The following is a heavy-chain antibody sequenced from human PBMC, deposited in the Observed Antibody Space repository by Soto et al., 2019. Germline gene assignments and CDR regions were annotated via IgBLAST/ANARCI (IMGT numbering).Heavy chain of an antibody. CDR1: GGSFSGYY. CDR3: ARGNGADSSSWYYYYYYYYGMDV. J-gene: IGHJ6*02. Sequence: KTSETLSLTCAVYGGSFSGYYWSWIRQPPGKGLEWIGEINHSGSTNYNPSLKSRVTISVDTSKNQFSLKLSSVTAADTAVYYCARGNGADSSSWYYYYYYYYGMDVWGQGTTVTVSS. D-gene: IGHD6-13*01. V-gene: IGHV4-34*01. CDR2: INHSGST.